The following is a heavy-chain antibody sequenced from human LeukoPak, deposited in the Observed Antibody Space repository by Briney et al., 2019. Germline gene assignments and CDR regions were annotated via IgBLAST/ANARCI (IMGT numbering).Heavy chain of an antibody. CDR3: AKVALYSSGWYAYFDY. CDR2: ISWNSGSI. V-gene: IGHV3-9*01. D-gene: IGHD6-19*01. Sequence: GGSLRLSCAASGFTFDDYAMHWVRQAPGKGLEWVSGISWNSGSIGYADSVKGRFTISRDNAKNSLYLQMNSLRAEDTALYYCAKVALYSSGWYAYFDYWGQGTLVTVSS. CDR1: GFTFDDYA. J-gene: IGHJ4*02.